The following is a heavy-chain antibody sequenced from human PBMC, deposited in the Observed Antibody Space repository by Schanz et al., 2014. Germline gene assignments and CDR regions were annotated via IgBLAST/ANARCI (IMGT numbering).Heavy chain of an antibody. CDR3: ARGTDWNLHY. CDR2: IGYLGDT. J-gene: IGHJ4*02. Sequence: EVQLVESGGGFVQPGGSLGLSCAVSGFTVSSNHMSWVRQGTGKGLEWVSTIGYLGDTYYPDSVKGRFTVSRDSGQNSLYLQMNSLRAGDTAVYYCARGTDWNLHYWGQGALVTVSS. CDR1: GFTVSSNH. V-gene: IGHV3-13*01. D-gene: IGHD1-1*01.